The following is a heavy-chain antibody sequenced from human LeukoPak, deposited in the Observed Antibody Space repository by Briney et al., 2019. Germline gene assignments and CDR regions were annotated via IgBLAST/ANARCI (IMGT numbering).Heavy chain of an antibody. J-gene: IGHJ4*02. D-gene: IGHD2-15*01. V-gene: IGHV3-7*01. CDR3: ARDRYLSY. CDR2: IKQDRSEK. Sequence: PGGSLRLSCAASGFTFSNHGMNWVRQAPGKGLELVANIKQDRSEKYYADSVKGRFTISRDNAKNTLYLQTNSLRAEDTAVYYCARDRYLSYWGQGTLVTVSS. CDR1: GFTFSNHG.